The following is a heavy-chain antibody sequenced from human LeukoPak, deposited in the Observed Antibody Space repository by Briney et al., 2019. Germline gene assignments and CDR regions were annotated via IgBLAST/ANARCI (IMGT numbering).Heavy chain of an antibody. J-gene: IGHJ4*02. Sequence: GGSLRLSCTASGFTFSGSSLTWVRQAPGKGLEWISNIRPSGSDMYYAASVKGRFTISRDSATNSLYLHMNNLKVDDSAVYFCVRDFNWAFDSWGQGTLVTVSS. D-gene: IGHD7-27*01. CDR2: IRPSGSDM. CDR3: VRDFNWAFDS. V-gene: IGHV3-48*01. CDR1: GFTFSGSS.